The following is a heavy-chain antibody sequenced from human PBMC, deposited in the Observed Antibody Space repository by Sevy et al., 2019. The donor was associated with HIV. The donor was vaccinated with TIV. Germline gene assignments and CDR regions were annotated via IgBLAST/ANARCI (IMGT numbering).Heavy chain of an antibody. D-gene: IGHD6-13*01. CDR1: GFTFSSYS. CDR2: ISSSSSTI. CDR3: ARVKGSQQPPRFDYYYYMDV. Sequence: GGSLRLSCAASGFTFSSYSMNWVRQAPGKGLEWVSYISSSSSTIYYADSLKGRFTISRDNAKNSLYLQMNSLRAEDTAVYYCARVKGSQQPPRFDYYYYMDVWGKGTTVTVSS. V-gene: IGHV3-48*01. J-gene: IGHJ6*03.